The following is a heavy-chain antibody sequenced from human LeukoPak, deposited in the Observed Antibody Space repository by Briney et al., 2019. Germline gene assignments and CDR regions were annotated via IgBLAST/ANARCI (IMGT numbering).Heavy chain of an antibody. CDR3: AQQDSSSWYFDP. D-gene: IGHD6-13*01. CDR1: GGSFRGYY. Sequence: SETLSLTCAVYGGSFRGYYWSWIRQPPGKGLEWIGEINHSGSTNYNPSLKSRVTISVDTSKNQFSLKLSSETAADTAVYYCAQQDSSSWYFDPWGQGTLVTVSS. J-gene: IGHJ5*02. CDR2: INHSGST. V-gene: IGHV4-34*01.